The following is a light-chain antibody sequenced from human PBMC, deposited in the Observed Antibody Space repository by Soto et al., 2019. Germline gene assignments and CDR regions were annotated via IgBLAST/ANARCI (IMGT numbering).Light chain of an antibody. CDR2: SNN. CDR1: SSNIGSNT. Sequence: QSVLTQPPSASGTPGQRVTISCSGSSSNIGSNTVNWYQQLPGTAPKLLIYSNNQRPSGVPDRFSGSTSGTSASLAITGLQAEDEGDYYCQSYDSTLSARYVFGTGTKLTVL. J-gene: IGLJ1*01. V-gene: IGLV1-44*01. CDR3: QSYDSTLSARYV.